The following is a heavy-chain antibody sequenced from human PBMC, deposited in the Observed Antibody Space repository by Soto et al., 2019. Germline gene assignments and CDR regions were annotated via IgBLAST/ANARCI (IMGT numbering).Heavy chain of an antibody. V-gene: IGHV4-30-4*01. D-gene: IGHD5-18*01. CDR2: IYYSGST. Sequence: PSETLPLTCTVSGGSSRSGDYYWSWIRQPPGKGLEWIGYIYYSGSTYYNPSLKSRVTISVDTSKNQFSLKLSSVTAADTAVYYCACIFSGGYGYGFYYYGMDVWGQGTTVTVSS. CDR3: ACIFSGGYGYGFYYYGMDV. CDR1: GGSSRSGDYY. J-gene: IGHJ6*02.